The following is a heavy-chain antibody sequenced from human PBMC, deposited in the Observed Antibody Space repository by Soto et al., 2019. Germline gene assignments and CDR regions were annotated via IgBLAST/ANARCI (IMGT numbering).Heavy chain of an antibody. CDR1: GLTFSTYG. CDR3: ARDTEQSFQFDP. J-gene: IGHJ5*02. Sequence: VQMVGSGGGVGQPGASLRLSCAASGLTFSTYGMNWVRQAPGKGLEWVSSISSSSSYIYYADSVKGRFTISRDNAKNSLYLQMNSLRAEDTAVYYCARDTEQSFQFDPWGQGTLVTVSS. D-gene: IGHD3-16*02. CDR2: ISSSSSYI. V-gene: IGHV3-21*01.